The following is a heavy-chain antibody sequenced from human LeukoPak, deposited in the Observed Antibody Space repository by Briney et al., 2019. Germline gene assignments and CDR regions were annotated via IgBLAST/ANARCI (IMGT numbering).Heavy chain of an antibody. J-gene: IGHJ5*02. CDR1: GGSISSYY. CDR3: ARDNSVRDEAWWFNP. V-gene: IGHV4-59*01. Sequence: SETLSLTCTVSGGSISSYYWSWIRQPPGKGLEWIGYIYYSGSTNYNPSLKSRVTIPVDTSKNQFSLKLSSVTAADTAVYYCARDNSVRDEAWWFNPWGQGTLVTVSS. D-gene: IGHD5-24*01. CDR2: IYYSGST.